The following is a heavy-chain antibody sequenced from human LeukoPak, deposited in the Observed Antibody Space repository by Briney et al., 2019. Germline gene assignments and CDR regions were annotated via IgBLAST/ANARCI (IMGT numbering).Heavy chain of an antibody. V-gene: IGHV4-34*01. J-gene: IGHJ4*02. CDR1: GGSFSGYY. D-gene: IGHD3-22*01. Sequence: PSETLSLTCAVYGGSFSGYYWSWIRQPPGKGLEWIGETNHSGSTNYSPSLKSRVTISVDTSKNQFSLKLSSVTAADTAVYYCARAPTHYDSSGYLDYWGQGTLVTVSS. CDR2: TNHSGST. CDR3: ARAPTHYDSSGYLDY.